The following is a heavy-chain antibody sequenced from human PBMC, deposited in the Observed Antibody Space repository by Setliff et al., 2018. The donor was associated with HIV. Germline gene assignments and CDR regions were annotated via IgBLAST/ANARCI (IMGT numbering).Heavy chain of an antibody. J-gene: IGHJ4*02. CDR2: IYYSGST. Sequence: SETLSLTCTLSGGSISSYFWSWVRQPPGKGLEWIGYIYYSGSTNYNTSLKSRVTMSVDTFKNQFSLKLSSVTAADTAVYYCARIYDYGSYYFDYWGQGTLVTVSS. V-gene: IGHV4-59*01. CDR3: ARIYDYGSYYFDY. D-gene: IGHD4-17*01. CDR1: GGSISSYF.